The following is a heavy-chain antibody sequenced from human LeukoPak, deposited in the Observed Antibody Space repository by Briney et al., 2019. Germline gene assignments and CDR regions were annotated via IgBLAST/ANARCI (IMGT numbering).Heavy chain of an antibody. D-gene: IGHD3-22*01. J-gene: IGHJ4*02. CDR3: AKTNSGYYWD. CDR2: IVSSSGTT. Sequence: GGSLRPSCAASGFTFSSYAMTWVRQAPGKGLEWVSAIVSSSGTTYYADSVKGRFTISSDNSKNMLYLQMNGLRAEDTAIYYCAKTNSGYYWDWGQGTLVTVSS. V-gene: IGHV3-23*01. CDR1: GFTFSSYA.